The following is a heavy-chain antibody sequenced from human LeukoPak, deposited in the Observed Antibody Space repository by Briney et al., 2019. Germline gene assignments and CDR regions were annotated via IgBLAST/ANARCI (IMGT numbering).Heavy chain of an antibody. CDR3: AKGVRVAAVGNYFDS. CDR1: GFTFSSYA. V-gene: IGHV3-23*01. CDR2: ISGSGGVT. D-gene: IGHD2-15*01. J-gene: IGHJ4*02. Sequence: GGSLRLSCAASGFTFSSYAMTWVRQAPGKGLEWVSGISGSGGVTNYADSVKGRFTISRDNSRNTVYLQMKSLSAEDTAVYYCAKGVRVAAVGNYFDSWGQGTLVTVSS.